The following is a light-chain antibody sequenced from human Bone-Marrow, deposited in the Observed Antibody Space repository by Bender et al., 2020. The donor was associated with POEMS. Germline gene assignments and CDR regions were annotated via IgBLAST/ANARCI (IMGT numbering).Light chain of an antibody. CDR3: QAWDTSTVL. CDR2: EDT. Sequence: ARITCSGDELPKKYAFWFQQKSGQAPVLVIYEDTKRPSAIPERFSGSTSGTMATLTVSGAQVEDEADYYCQAWDTSTVLFGGGTRLTVL. J-gene: IGLJ2*01. CDR1: ELPKKY. V-gene: IGLV3-10*01.